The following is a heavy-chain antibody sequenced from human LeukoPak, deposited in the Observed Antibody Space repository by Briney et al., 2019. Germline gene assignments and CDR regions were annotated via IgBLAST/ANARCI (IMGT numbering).Heavy chain of an antibody. Sequence: GGSLRLSCAASGFTFSSYWMSWVRQAPGKGLEWVANIKQDGSEKYYVDSVKGRFTISRDNAKNSLYLQMNSLRAEDTAVYYWARETGIAAAGTPFPYYYYYMDVWGKGTTVTVSS. J-gene: IGHJ6*03. CDR3: ARETGIAAAGTPFPYYYYYMDV. CDR2: IKQDGSEK. V-gene: IGHV3-7*01. CDR1: GFTFSSYW. D-gene: IGHD6-13*01.